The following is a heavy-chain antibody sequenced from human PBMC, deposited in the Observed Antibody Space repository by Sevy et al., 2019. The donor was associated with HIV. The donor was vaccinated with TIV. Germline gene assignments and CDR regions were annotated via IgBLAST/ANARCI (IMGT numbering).Heavy chain of an antibody. V-gene: IGHV3-21*06. CDR3: ARGSCIGGSCHTGYHGMDV. Sequence: GSLRLSCAASGFIFSGYNMHWVRQAPGKGLEWVSSISTSSTYIYQADSVKGQFTISRDNAQNSVYLQMNSLRVEDTALYYCARGSCIGGSCHTGYHGMDVWGQGTTVTVSS. CDR1: GFIFSGYN. D-gene: IGHD2-15*01. CDR2: ISTSSTYI. J-gene: IGHJ6*02.